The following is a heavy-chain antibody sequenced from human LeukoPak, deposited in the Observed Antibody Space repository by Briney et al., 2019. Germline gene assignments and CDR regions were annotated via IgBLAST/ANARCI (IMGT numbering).Heavy chain of an antibody. J-gene: IGHJ4*02. D-gene: IGHD2-15*01. V-gene: IGHV3-7*01. CDR3: AREVAPYY. CDR2: IKQDGSEK. Sequence: GGSLRLSCVASGFTFSDYYMSWVRQPPGKGLEWVAKIKQDGSEKYYVDSVKGRFTISRDNAKNSLFLQMNSLRAEDTAVYYCAREVAPYYWGQGTLVTVSS. CDR1: GFTFSDYY.